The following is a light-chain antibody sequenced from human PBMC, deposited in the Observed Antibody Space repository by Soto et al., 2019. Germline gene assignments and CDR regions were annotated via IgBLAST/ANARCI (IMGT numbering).Light chain of an antibody. V-gene: IGKV1-8*01. CDR1: QDISSY. CDR2: AAS. CDR3: QQYYSYPLT. Sequence: AIQMTQSPSSLSASVGDRVTITCRASQDISSYLTWYQQKPGKAPTLLIYAASSLQSGVPSRFSGSGSGTDFTLTISCLQSEDFATYYCQQYYSYPLTFGGGTKVDNK. J-gene: IGKJ4*01.